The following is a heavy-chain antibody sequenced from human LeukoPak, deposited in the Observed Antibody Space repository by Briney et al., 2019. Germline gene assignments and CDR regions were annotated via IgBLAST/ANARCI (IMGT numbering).Heavy chain of an antibody. J-gene: IGHJ5*02. D-gene: IGHD3-10*01. CDR2: INHSGST. CDR3: ARSPPYGSGSYYNRRYFSWFDP. V-gene: IGHV4-34*01. CDR1: GGSFSGYY. Sequence: PSETLSLTCAVYGGSFSGYYWSWIRQPPGKGLEWIGEINHSGSTNYNPSLKSRVTISVDTSKNQFSLKLSSVTAADTAVYYCARSPPYGSGSYYNRRYFSWFDPWGQGTLVTVSS.